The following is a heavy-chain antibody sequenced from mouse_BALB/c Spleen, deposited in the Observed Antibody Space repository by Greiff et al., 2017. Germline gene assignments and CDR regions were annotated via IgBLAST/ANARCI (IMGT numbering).Heavy chain of an antibody. J-gene: IGHJ4*01. CDR1: GFTFSDYY. CDR3: ARDIHYYAMDY. V-gene: IGHV5-4*02. CDR2: ISDGGSYT. Sequence: EVQRVESGGGLVKPGGSLKLSCAASGFTFSDYYMYWVRQTPEKRLEWVATISDGGSYTYYPDSVKGRFTISRDNAKNNLYLQMSSLKSEDTAMYYCARDIHYYAMDYWGQGTSVTVSS.